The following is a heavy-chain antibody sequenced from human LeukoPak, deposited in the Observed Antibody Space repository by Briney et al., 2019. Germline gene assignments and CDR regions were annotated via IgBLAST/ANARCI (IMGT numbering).Heavy chain of an antibody. Sequence: SVKVSCKASGGTFSSYAISWVRQAPGQGLEWMGGIIPIFGTANYAQKFQGRVTITADKSTSTAYMELSRLRADDTAVYYCATTYRDSRGYYKLSYYYYMDVWGKGTTVTVSS. D-gene: IGHD3-22*01. J-gene: IGHJ6*03. CDR3: ATTYRDSRGYYKLSYYYYMDV. CDR1: GGTFSSYA. V-gene: IGHV1-69*06. CDR2: IIPIFGTA.